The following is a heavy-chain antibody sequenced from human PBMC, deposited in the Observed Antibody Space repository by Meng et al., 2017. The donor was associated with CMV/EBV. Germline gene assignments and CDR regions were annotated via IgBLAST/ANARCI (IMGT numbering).Heavy chain of an antibody. D-gene: IGHD6-13*01. J-gene: IGHJ3*01. Sequence: CAASGFTFGDYAMHWVRQAPGKGLDWVSSVNWNGDIVDYADSVKGRLTISRDNAKKSLYLEMNSLKTEDTALYFCAKGRIAAAADAFDVWGLGTMVTVSS. CDR2: VNWNGDIV. CDR1: GFTFGDYA. V-gene: IGHV3-9*01. CDR3: AKGRIAAAADAFDV.